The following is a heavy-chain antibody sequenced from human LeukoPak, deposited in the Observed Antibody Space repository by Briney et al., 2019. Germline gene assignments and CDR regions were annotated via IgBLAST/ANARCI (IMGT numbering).Heavy chain of an antibody. CDR3: ARDNPYGSGSYYYYYGMDV. Sequence: GGSLRLSCEASGLTFSTYSMNWVRQAPGKGLEWISHISTTTTSIYYADSVKGRFTISRDNAKNSLFLQMNSLRAEDTAVYYCARDNPYGSGSYYYYYGMDVWGQGTTVTVSS. V-gene: IGHV3-48*01. CDR2: ISTTTTSI. D-gene: IGHD3-10*01. CDR1: GLTFSTYS. J-gene: IGHJ6*02.